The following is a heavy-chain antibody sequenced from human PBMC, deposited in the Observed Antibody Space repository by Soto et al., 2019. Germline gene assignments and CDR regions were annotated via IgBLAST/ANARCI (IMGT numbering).Heavy chain of an antibody. V-gene: IGHV4-39*01. D-gene: IGHD6-6*01. CDR2: IYYSGST. Sequence: SETLSLTCTVSGGSISSSSYYWGWIRQPPGKGLEWIGSIYYSGSTYYNPSLKSRVTISVDTSKNQFSLKLSSVTAADTVVYYCARHLAARGPYYFDYWGQGTLVTVSS. CDR1: GGSISSSSYY. CDR3: ARHLAARGPYYFDY. J-gene: IGHJ4*02.